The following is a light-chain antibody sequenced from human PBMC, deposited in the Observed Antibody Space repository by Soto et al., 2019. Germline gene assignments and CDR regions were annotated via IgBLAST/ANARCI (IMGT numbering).Light chain of an antibody. CDR3: CSYTITVGV. CDR2: DVS. Sequence: QSALAQPRSVSGSPGPSVTISCPGTSSDVGGYRYVSWYQQHPGKAPKLMIYDVSKRPSGVPDRFSGSKSGNTASLIISGLQAEDEADDYCCSYTITVGVVGGGTMVTVL. J-gene: IGLJ2*01. V-gene: IGLV2-11*01. CDR1: SSDVGGYRY.